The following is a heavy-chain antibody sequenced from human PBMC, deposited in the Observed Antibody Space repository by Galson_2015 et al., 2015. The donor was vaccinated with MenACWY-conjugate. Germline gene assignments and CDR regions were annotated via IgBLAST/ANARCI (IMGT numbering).Heavy chain of an antibody. CDR1: GFIFTDYD. D-gene: IGHD2-2*01. V-gene: IGHV3-33*08. Sequence: SLRLSCAGSGFIFTDYDMHWARQAPGKGLEWVGVIWYDGSETYVADSVKGRFTISRDNSENTLFPQMNSLKVEDTAVYYCASDGRYCTTTTCCSDYLFTLWGQGALVTVSS. CDR2: IWYDGSET. J-gene: IGHJ1*01. CDR3: ASDGRYCTTTTCCSDYLFTL.